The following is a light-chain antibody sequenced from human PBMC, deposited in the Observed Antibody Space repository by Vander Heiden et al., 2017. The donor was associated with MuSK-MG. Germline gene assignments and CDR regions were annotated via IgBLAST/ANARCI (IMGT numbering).Light chain of an antibody. CDR1: SSDVGGYKY. CDR3: SSYSSFSTYV. V-gene: IGLV2-14*01. Sequence: QSALTQPASVSGSPGQSITISCTGTSSDVGGYKYVSWYQQHPGKAPKLIIYDVTYRPSGVSIRFSGSKSGNTASLAISGLLVEDEAVYYCSSYSSFSTYVFGTGTKVTVL. J-gene: IGLJ1*01. CDR2: DVT.